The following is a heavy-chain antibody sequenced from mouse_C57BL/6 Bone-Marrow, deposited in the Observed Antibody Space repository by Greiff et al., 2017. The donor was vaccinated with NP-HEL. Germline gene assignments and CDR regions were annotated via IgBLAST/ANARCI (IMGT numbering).Heavy chain of an antibody. CDR2: IYPGSGNT. V-gene: IGHV1-76*01. J-gene: IGHJ1*03. CDR3: ARPDV. CDR1: GYTFTDYS. Sequence: VQLQQSGAELVRPGASVKLSCKASGYTFTDYSINWVKQRPGQGLEWIARIYPGSGNTYYTEKVKGKATLTAEKSSSTAYMQLSSLTSEDSAVYFCARPDVWGTGTTVTVSS.